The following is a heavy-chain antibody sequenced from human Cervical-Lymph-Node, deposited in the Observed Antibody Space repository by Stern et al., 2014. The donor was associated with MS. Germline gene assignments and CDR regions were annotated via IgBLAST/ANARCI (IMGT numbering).Heavy chain of an antibody. J-gene: IGHJ3*02. V-gene: IGHV3-30*01. Sequence: VQLVESGGGVVQPGRSLRLSCAASGFIFSNYAMHWVRQPPGEGLEWVAVVSSDGANTYFADSVKGRFTISRDNSKNTLYLQMNSLKIKDTAIYYCASQIWGQGTMVTVSS. CDR2: VSSDGANT. CDR3: ASQI. CDR1: GFIFSNYA.